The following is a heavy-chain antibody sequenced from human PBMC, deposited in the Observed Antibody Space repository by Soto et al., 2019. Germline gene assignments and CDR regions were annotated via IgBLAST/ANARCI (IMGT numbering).Heavy chain of an antibody. J-gene: IGHJ4*02. Sequence: EVQLVESGGGLVRPGESLRLSCAASGFTFTSAWINWVRQAPGKGLEWAGRIKSKTDGGTVDYGAPVKGRFTISREASKHPASLQMNSLRNEDTAVYYCTTAERGGSYYSDYWGQGTLVTVSS. V-gene: IGHV3-15*07. CDR1: GFTFTSAW. CDR3: TTAERGGSYYSDY. D-gene: IGHD1-26*01. CDR2: IKSKTDGGTV.